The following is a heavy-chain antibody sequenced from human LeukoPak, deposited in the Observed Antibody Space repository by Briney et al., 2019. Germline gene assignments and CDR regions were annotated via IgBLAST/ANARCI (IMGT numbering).Heavy chain of an antibody. CDR2: INHSGST. Sequence: SETLSLTCTVSGGSISGYYWSWIRQPPGKGLEWIGEINHSGSTNYNPSLKSRVAISVDTSKNQFSLKLSSVTAADTAVYYCARHLAHYYGSGSYAKRWFDPWGQGTLVTVSS. CDR1: GGSISGYY. V-gene: IGHV4-34*01. D-gene: IGHD3-10*01. J-gene: IGHJ5*02. CDR3: ARHLAHYYGSGSYAKRWFDP.